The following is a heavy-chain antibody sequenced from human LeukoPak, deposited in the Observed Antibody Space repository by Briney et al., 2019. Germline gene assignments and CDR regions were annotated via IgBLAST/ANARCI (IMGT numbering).Heavy chain of an antibody. D-gene: IGHD3-16*01. CDR3: ASAYGGYYYGMDV. V-gene: IGHV3-53*01. J-gene: IGHJ6*02. CDR2: IYSGGST. CDR1: GFNFRAYW. Sequence: GGSLRLSCTTSGFNFRAYWMGWVRQAPGKGLEWVSVIYSGGSTYYADSVKGRFTISRDNSKNTLYLQMNSLRAEDTAVYYCASAYGGYYYGMDVWGQGTTVTVSS.